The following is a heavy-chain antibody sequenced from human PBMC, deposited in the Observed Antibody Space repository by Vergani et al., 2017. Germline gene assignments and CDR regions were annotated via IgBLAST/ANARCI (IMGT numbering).Heavy chain of an antibody. J-gene: IGHJ4*02. CDR3: AKEDIVAGLDY. V-gene: IGHV3-23*01. Sequence: EVQLLESGGDLVQPGGSLRLSCAASGFTFIMHAMSWVRQASGKGLEWVSTLSASDRRTHYADSVKGRFTISRDNSKNTLFLHMNSLRAEDTALYYCAKEDIVAGLDYWGQGTLVTVSS. CDR2: LSASDRRT. D-gene: IGHD5-12*01. CDR1: GFTFIMHA.